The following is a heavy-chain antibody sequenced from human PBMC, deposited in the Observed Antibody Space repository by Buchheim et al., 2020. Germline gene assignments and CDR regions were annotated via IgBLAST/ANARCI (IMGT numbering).Heavy chain of an antibody. CDR1: GYTFTTYA. CDR2: LIPTAGYT. J-gene: IGHJ4*02. CDR3: AGNGFPARNEAYHLDD. V-gene: IGHV1-3*01. Sequence: QVQLLQSGAEVKKPGASVKVSCRASGYTFTTYAIHWLRQAPGQRLEWMGWLIPTAGYTKYSQKFQDRVTIHRDTSASTVYMELSSLGSEDTAIYYCAGNGFPARNEAYHLDDWGQGT. D-gene: IGHD6-6*01.